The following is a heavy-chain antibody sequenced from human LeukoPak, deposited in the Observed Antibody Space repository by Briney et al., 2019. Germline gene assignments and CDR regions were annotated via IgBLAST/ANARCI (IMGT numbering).Heavy chain of an antibody. Sequence: GRSLRLSCAASGSTFDDYAMHWVRQAPGKGLEWVSGISWNSGSIGYADSVKGRFTISRDNAKNTLYLQMNSLRAEDTAVYYCARGGKSARPDYWGQGTLVTVSS. V-gene: IGHV3-9*01. J-gene: IGHJ4*02. D-gene: IGHD6-6*01. CDR2: ISWNSGSI. CDR3: ARGGKSARPDY. CDR1: GSTFDDYA.